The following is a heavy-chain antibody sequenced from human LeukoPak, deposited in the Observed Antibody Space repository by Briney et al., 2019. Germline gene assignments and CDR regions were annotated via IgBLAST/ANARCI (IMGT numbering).Heavy chain of an antibody. CDR3: ARGGYYDSSDY. J-gene: IGHJ4*02. CDR2: IIPILGIA. CDR1: GYTFTGYY. V-gene: IGHV1-69*04. D-gene: IGHD3-22*01. Sequence: VASVKVSCKASGYTFTGYYMHWVRQAPGQGLEWMGRIIPILGIANYAQKFQGRVTITADKSTSTAYMELSSLRSEDTAVYYCARGGYYDSSDYWGQGTLVTVSS.